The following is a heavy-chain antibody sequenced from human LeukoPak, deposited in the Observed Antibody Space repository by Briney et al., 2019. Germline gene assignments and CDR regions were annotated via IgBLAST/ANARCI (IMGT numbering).Heavy chain of an antibody. V-gene: IGHV4-59*01. CDR2: IYYSGST. CDR1: GGSISSSY. J-gene: IGHJ4*02. D-gene: IGHD2-21*02. CDR3: ARTAARGYFDY. Sequence: SETLSLTCTVSGGSISSSYWSWIRQPPGKGLEWIGYIYYSGSTNYNPYLKSRVTVSVDTSKNQFSLKLSSVTAADTAVYYCARTAARGYFDYWGQGTLVTVSS.